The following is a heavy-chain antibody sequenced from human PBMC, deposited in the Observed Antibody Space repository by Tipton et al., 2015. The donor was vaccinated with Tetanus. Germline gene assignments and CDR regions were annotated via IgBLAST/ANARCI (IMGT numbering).Heavy chain of an antibody. CDR1: GGSISSYY. CDR2: IYYSGST. V-gene: IGHV4-59*01. D-gene: IGHD1-26*01. J-gene: IGHJ3*02. Sequence: TLSLTCTVSGGSISSYYWSWIRQPPGKGLEWIGYIYYSGSTNYNPSLKSRVTISVDTSKNQFSLKLSSVTAADTAVYYCARDTIEGFDIWGQGTMVTVSS. CDR3: ARDTIEGFDI.